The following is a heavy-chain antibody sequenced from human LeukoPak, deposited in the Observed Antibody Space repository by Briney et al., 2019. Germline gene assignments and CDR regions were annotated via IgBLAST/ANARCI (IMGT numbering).Heavy chain of an antibody. J-gene: IGHJ5*02. CDR1: GGSISSYY. Sequence: PSETLSLTCTVSGGSISSYYWSWIRQPPGKGLEWIGCIYYSGSTNYNPSLKSRVTISVDTSKNQFSLKLSSVTAADTAVYYCASTPEIYCSGGSCYSGWGWFDPWGQGTLVTVSS. CDR2: IYYSGST. V-gene: IGHV4-59*01. D-gene: IGHD2-15*01. CDR3: ASTPEIYCSGGSCYSGWGWFDP.